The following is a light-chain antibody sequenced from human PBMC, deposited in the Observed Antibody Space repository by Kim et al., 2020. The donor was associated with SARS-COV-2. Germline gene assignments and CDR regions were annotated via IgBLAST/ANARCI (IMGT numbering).Light chain of an antibody. CDR2: AAS. CDR1: QSISKY. CDR3: RQNYTTPPYT. Sequence: DIQMTQSPSSLSASIGDRVTITCRASQSISKYVNWYQQRPGNAPTLLIRAASSLQSGVPSRFSGSGSGTDFTLTISSLQPEDFAAFYCRQNYTTPPYTFGPGTKVDIK. V-gene: IGKV1-39*01. J-gene: IGKJ3*01.